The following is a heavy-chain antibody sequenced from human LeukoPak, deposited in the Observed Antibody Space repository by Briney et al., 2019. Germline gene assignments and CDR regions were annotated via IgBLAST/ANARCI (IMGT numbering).Heavy chain of an antibody. CDR1: GGSISGYY. D-gene: IGHD2-8*01. Sequence: SETLSLTCTVSGGSISGYYWSWIRQALEKALEWIAYIYSSGSTSYNPSLKSRVTLSVDTSNNQFSLKLSSVTAADTAEYYCARGAYMYAFYFDSWGQGTQVTVSS. J-gene: IGHJ4*02. CDR2: IYSSGST. CDR3: ARGAYMYAFYFDS. V-gene: IGHV4-59*01.